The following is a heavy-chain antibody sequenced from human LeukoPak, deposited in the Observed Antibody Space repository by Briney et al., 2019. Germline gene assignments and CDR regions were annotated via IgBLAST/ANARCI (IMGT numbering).Heavy chain of an antibody. D-gene: IGHD3-22*01. Sequence: HTGGSLRLSCAASGFMFNNYAMSWVRQAPVKGLEWVASVSGSGDRTDYTDSVKGRFTISRDNFKNTLYLQMNSLRAEDTAVYYCAKVDYDGSGYYDYWGQGTLVT. CDR2: VSGSGDRT. CDR3: AKVDYDGSGYYDY. CDR1: GFMFNNYA. J-gene: IGHJ4*02. V-gene: IGHV3-23*01.